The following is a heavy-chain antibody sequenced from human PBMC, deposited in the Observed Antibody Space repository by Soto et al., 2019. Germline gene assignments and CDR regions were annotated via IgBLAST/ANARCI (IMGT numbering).Heavy chain of an antibody. CDR3: ARVLKSSGWDNDVFDI. J-gene: IGHJ3*02. CDR1: GFTFSSYW. CDR2: IDTYGSAT. D-gene: IGHD6-19*01. V-gene: IGHV3-74*01. Sequence: GGSLILSCAASGFTFSSYWMHWVRQAPGKGLVWVSRIDTYGSATRYADSVKGRFTISRDNAKNTLYLQMSTLRAEDTAVYYCARVLKSSGWDNDVFDIWGQGTMVTVSS.